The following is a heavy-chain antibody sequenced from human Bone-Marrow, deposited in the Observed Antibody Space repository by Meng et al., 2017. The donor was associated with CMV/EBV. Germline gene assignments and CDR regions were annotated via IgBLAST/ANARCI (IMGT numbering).Heavy chain of an antibody. CDR1: AGSISSTSYY. CDR2: ISYSGST. J-gene: IGHJ6*02. D-gene: IGHD3-3*01. V-gene: IGHV4-39*01. Sequence: SETLSLTCSVSAGSISSTSYYWGWIRQPPGKGLAWIGAISYSGSTYYNPSLKSRVTISVDTSKNQFFLKLSSMTAADTAVYYRARHINFWSAYYYYGLDVWGQGTTVTVSS. CDR3: ARHINFWSAYYYYGLDV.